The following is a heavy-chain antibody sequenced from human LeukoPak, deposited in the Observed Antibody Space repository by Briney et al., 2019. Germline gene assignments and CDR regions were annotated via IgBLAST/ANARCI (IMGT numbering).Heavy chain of an antibody. J-gene: IGHJ4*02. V-gene: IGHV1-24*01. Sequence: EASVKVSCKVSGYTLTELSTHWVRQAPGKGLEWMGGFDPEDGETIYAQKFQGRVTMTEDTSTDTAYMELSSLRSEDTAVYYCATARITFGGVIVMPFDYWGQGTLVTVSS. CDR2: FDPEDGET. CDR1: GYTLTELS. D-gene: IGHD3-16*02. CDR3: ATARITFGGVIVMPFDY.